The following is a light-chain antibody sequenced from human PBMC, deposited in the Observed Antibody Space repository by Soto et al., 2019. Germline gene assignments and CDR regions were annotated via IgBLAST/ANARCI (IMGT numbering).Light chain of an antibody. V-gene: IGLV1-36*01. Sequence: QSVLTQPPAVSAAPRQSVTISCSGDSFNIGSYAVSWYQQVPGKAPKLLVYHDDLLPSGVSDRFSASKSGTSASLAISGLQSDDEGDYYCAAWDDIWNGVMFGGGTKLTVL. CDR1: SFNIGSYA. CDR2: HDD. J-gene: IGLJ3*02. CDR3: AAWDDIWNGVM.